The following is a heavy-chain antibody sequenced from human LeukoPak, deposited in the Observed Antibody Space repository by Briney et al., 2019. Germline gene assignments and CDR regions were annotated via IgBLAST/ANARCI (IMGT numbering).Heavy chain of an antibody. CDR1: GYTFTGYY. V-gene: IGHV1-2*02. Sequence: GASVKVSCKASGYTFTGYYMHWVRQAPGQGLEWMGWINPNSGGTNYAQKFQGRVTMTRDTSISTAYMELSRLRSDDTAVYYCARERDSSGWYVRPDYFDYWGQGTLVTVSS. CDR3: ARERDSSGWYVRPDYFDY. J-gene: IGHJ4*02. D-gene: IGHD6-19*01. CDR2: INPNSGGT.